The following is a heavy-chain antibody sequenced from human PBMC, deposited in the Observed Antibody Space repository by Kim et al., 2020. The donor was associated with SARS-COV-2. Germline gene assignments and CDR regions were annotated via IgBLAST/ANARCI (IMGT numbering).Heavy chain of an antibody. CDR3: ARHTYYYGSGIVGTFDY. V-gene: IGHV5-51*01. CDR1: GYSFTSYW. J-gene: IGHJ4*02. CDR2: IYPGDSDT. Sequence: GESLKISCKGSGYSFTSYWIGWVRQMPGKGLEWMGIIYPGDSDTRYSPSFQGQVTISADKSISTAYLQWSSLKASDTAMYYCARHTYYYGSGIVGTFDYWGQGTLVTVSS. D-gene: IGHD3-10*01.